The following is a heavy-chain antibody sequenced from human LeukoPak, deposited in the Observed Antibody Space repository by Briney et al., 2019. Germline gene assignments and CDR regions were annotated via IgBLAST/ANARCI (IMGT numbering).Heavy chain of an antibody. Sequence: PSETLSLTCTVSGGSISSYYWSWIRQPPGKGLEWIGYIYYSGSTNYNPSLKSRVTISVDTSKNQFSLKPSSVTAADTAVYYCARVARYFDPSVFDYWGQGTLVTVSS. D-gene: IGHD3-9*01. J-gene: IGHJ4*02. CDR1: GGSISSYY. CDR2: IYYSGST. V-gene: IGHV4-59*01. CDR3: ARVARYFDPSVFDY.